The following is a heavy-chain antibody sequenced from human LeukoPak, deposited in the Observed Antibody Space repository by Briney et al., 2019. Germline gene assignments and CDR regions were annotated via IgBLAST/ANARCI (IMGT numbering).Heavy chain of an antibody. CDR1: GFTFSSYS. CDR3: ARDNAAATSSDY. CDR2: ISSSSSTM. V-gene: IGHV3-48*02. J-gene: IGHJ4*02. D-gene: IGHD1-26*01. Sequence: PGGSLRLSCAAPGFTFSSYSMNWVRQAPGKGLEWVSYISSSSSTMYYADSVKGRFTISRDNAKNSLFLQMNSLRDEDTAVYYCARDNAAATSSDYWGQGTLVTVSS.